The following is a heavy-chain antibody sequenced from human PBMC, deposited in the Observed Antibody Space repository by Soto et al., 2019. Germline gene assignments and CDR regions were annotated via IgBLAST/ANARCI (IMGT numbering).Heavy chain of an antibody. D-gene: IGHD2-2*01. J-gene: IGHJ6*02. CDR1: GYSFTSYW. CDR2: IDPSDSYT. CDR3: ARLGDIVVVPAAWYYGMDV. V-gene: IGHV5-10-1*01. Sequence: GGSLKISCKGSGYSFTSYWISWVRQMPGKGLEWMGRIDPSDSYTNYSPSFQGHVTISADKSISTAYLQWSSLKASDTAMYYCARLGDIVVVPAAWYYGMDVWGQGTTVTVSS.